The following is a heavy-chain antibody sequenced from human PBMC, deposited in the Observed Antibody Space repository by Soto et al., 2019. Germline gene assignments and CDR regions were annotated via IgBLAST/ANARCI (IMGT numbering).Heavy chain of an antibody. J-gene: IGHJ4*02. CDR3: ARDRDNSNWPNFDS. Sequence: QVQLVQSGSEVKKPGSSVRVSCTTSGGTFSIYTISWVRQAPGQGLEWMGRVLPFLDITSYSQSFQGRVTITADRSTTTAYMELSSLRSEDTAVYYCARDRDNSNWPNFDSWGQGTLVTVSS. V-gene: IGHV1-69*04. CDR1: GGTFSIYT. CDR2: VLPFLDIT. D-gene: IGHD6-13*01.